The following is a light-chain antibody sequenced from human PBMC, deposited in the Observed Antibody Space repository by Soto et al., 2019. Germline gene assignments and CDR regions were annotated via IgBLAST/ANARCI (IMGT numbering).Light chain of an antibody. J-gene: IGKJ5*01. V-gene: IGKV3-11*01. CDR1: QSVAGS. CDR3: QQRSNRIT. CDR2: DIS. Sequence: EIALTQSPATLSLSPGERAILSFRASQSVAGSLAWYQQKPGQAPRLLIYDISTRAAAIPARFSGSGSGTDFTLTVSSLEPEDFALYYCQQRSNRITFGQGTRLEIK.